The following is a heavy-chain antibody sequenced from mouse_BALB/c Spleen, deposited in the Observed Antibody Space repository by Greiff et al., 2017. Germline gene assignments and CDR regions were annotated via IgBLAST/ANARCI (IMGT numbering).Heavy chain of an antibody. Sequence: GGGLVQPKGSLKLSCAASGFTFNTYAMHWVCQAPGKGLEWVARIRSKSNNYATYYADSVKDRFTISRDDSQSMLYLQMNNLKTEDTAMYYCVKEGHGYAMDYWGQGTSVTVSS. CDR1: GFTFNTYA. J-gene: IGHJ4*01. D-gene: IGHD3-3*01. CDR3: VKEGHGYAMDY. V-gene: IGHV10-3*03. CDR2: IRSKSNNYAT.